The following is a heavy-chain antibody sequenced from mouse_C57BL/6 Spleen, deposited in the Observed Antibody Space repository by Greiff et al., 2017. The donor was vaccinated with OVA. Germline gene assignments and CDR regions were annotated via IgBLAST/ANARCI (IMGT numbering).Heavy chain of an antibody. CDR3: ARGDYDDGWFAY. Sequence: EVQLQQSGPELVKPGASVKISCKASGYTFTDYYMNWVKQSHGKSLEWIGDINPNNGGTSYNQKFKGKATLTVDKSSSTAYMELRSLTSEASAVYYCARGDYDDGWFAYWGQGTLVTVSA. V-gene: IGHV1-26*01. J-gene: IGHJ3*01. D-gene: IGHD2-4*01. CDR1: GYTFTDYY. CDR2: INPNNGGT.